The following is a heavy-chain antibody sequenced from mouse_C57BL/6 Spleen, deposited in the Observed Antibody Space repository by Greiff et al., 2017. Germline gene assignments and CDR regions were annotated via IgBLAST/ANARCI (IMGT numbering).Heavy chain of an antibody. CDR2: IYPGSGST. V-gene: IGHV1-55*01. Sequence: VQLKQPGAELVKPGASVKMSCKASGYTFTSYWITWVKQRPGQGLEWIGDIYPGSGSTNYNEKFKSKATLTVDTSSSTAYMQLSSLTSEDSAVYYCARRYGNYVDYAMDYWGQGTSVTVSS. CDR1: GYTFTSYW. D-gene: IGHD2-1*01. J-gene: IGHJ4*01. CDR3: ARRYGNYVDYAMDY.